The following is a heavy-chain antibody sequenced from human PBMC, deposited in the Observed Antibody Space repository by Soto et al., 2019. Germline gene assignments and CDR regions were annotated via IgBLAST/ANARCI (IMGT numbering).Heavy chain of an antibody. J-gene: IGHJ4*02. V-gene: IGHV4-59*01. D-gene: IGHD5-18*01. CDR1: GGSIRSYY. CDR2: IFYSGST. CDR3: ARGAADTAMVDS. Sequence: SETLSLTYTVSGGSIRSYYWTWIRQPPGKGLEWLGYIFYSGSTFYNPSLKSRVTISIHTSKSQFSLQLTSVTAAGTAVYYCARGAADTAMVDSWGQGTLVTVSS.